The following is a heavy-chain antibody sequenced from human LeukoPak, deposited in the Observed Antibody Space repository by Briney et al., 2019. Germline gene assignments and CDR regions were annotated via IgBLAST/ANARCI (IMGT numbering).Heavy chain of an antibody. V-gene: IGHV3-21*01. Sequence: GGSLRLFCATSGFTFSSFSRNWVRQDPGKGLEWFSSITSSSSYIYYADSVKGQFTISRDNAKNSLYLQMNSLRAEDTAVYYCARVFAPSSSSWYRYFQHWGQGTLVTVSS. CDR1: GFTFSSFS. CDR2: ITSSSSYI. CDR3: ARVFAPSSSSWYRYFQH. D-gene: IGHD6-13*01. J-gene: IGHJ1*01.